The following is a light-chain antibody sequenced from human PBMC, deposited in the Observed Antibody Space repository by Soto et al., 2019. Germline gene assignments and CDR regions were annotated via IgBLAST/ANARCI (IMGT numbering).Light chain of an antibody. CDR1: QSVSSN. J-gene: IGKJ4*01. Sequence: EIVMTQSPATLSVSPGERATLSSRASQSVSSNLAWYQQTPGQAPRLLIYDASTRATGIPARFSGSGSGTEFTLTISSLQSEDFAVYYCQHYNNWPLTFGGGTKVEIK. CDR2: DAS. CDR3: QHYNNWPLT. V-gene: IGKV3-15*01.